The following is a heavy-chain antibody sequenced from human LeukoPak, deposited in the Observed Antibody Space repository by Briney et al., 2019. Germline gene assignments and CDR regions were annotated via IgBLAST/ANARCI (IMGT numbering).Heavy chain of an antibody. V-gene: IGHV1-18*01. J-gene: IGHJ3*02. D-gene: IGHD3-3*01. CDR2: ISAYNGNT. Sequence: ASVKVSCKASGYTFTSYGISWVRQAPGQGLEWMGWISAYNGNTNYAQKLQGRVTMTTDTSTSTAYMELRSLRSDDTAVYYCARIFGVASFTDAFDIWGQGTMVTVSS. CDR3: ARIFGVASFTDAFDI. CDR1: GYTFTSYG.